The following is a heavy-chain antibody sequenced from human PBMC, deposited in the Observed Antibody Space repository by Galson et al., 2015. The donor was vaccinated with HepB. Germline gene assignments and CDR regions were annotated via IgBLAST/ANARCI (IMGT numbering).Heavy chain of an antibody. Sequence: SLRLSCAASGFTLSTYSMNWVRQAPGKGLEWVSSISATSSYIFYADSVKGRFTISRDNAKNSLYLQMKSLRAEDTAVYYCARAYYESIEGALDLWGQGTMVTVSS. V-gene: IGHV3-21*04. CDR1: GFTLSTYS. CDR3: ARAYYESIEGALDL. CDR2: ISATSSYI. J-gene: IGHJ3*01. D-gene: IGHD3-22*01.